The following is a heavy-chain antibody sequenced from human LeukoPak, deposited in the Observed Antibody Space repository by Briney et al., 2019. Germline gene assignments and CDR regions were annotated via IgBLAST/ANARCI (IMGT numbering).Heavy chain of an antibody. Sequence: ASVKVSCKASGYTFTGYYMHWVRQAPGQGLGWMGWINPNSGGTNYAQKFQGRVTMTRDTSISTAYMELSRLRSDDTAVYYCARLPGYSSGWLDYWGQGTLVTVSS. CDR1: GYTFTGYY. V-gene: IGHV1-2*02. CDR3: ARLPGYSSGWLDY. J-gene: IGHJ4*02. CDR2: INPNSGGT. D-gene: IGHD6-19*01.